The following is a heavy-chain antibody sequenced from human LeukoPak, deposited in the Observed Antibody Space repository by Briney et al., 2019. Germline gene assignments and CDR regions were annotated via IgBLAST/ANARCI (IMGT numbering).Heavy chain of an antibody. CDR3: AKDTYYDFWSGPSNWFDP. Sequence: GGSLRLSCAASGFTFDDYAMHWFRQAPGKGLEWVSLISGDGGSTYYADSVKGRFTISRDHSKNSLYLQMNSLRTEDTALYYCAKDTYYDFWSGPSNWFDPWGQGTLVTVSS. V-gene: IGHV3-43*02. CDR1: GFTFDDYA. D-gene: IGHD3-3*01. CDR2: ISGDGGST. J-gene: IGHJ5*02.